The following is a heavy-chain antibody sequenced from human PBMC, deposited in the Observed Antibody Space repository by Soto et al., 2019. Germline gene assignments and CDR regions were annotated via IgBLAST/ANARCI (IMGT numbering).Heavy chain of an antibody. J-gene: IGHJ4*02. CDR3: ARDSSGWKRYFDY. D-gene: IGHD6-19*01. Sequence: QVQLVQSGAEVKKPGSSVKVSCKASGGTFSSYAISWVRQAPGQGLEWMGGIIPICGTANYAQKFQGRVTITAAESTSTAYMNLSSLTTEDTDVYYCARDSSGWKRYFDYWGQRTLVTVS. CDR1: GGTFSSYA. V-gene: IGHV1-69*01. CDR2: IIPICGTA.